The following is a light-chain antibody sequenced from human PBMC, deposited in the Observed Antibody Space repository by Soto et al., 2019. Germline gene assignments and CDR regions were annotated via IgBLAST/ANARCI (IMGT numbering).Light chain of an antibody. Sequence: DLQMTQFPSSLSASVGDRVTLTCQASQGISNYLNWYQQKPGKAPKLLIYGASTLETGVPSRFSGSGYGTEFTFTISGLQPEDVATYYCQQYESLVHFGGGTKVEIK. V-gene: IGKV1-33*01. CDR1: QGISNY. J-gene: IGKJ4*01. CDR2: GAS. CDR3: QQYESLVH.